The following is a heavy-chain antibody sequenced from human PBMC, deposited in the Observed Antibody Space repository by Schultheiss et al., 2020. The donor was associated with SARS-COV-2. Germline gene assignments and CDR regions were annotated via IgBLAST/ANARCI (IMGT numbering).Heavy chain of an antibody. CDR1: GYTFTGYS. J-gene: IGHJ6*03. D-gene: IGHD4-17*01. Sequence: ASVKVSCKASGYTFTGYSVHWVRQAPGQGLEWMGRINPNSGGTNYAQKFQGRVTMTRDTSITTAYMELSSLRSDDTAVYYCAREGSHTVTTYYYYYYMDVWGKGTTVTVSS. V-gene: IGHV1-2*06. CDR2: INPNSGGT. CDR3: AREGSHTVTTYYYYYYMDV.